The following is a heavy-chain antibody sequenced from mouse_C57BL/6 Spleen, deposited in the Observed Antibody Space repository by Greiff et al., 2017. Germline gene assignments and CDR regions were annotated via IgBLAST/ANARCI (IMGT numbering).Heavy chain of an antibody. CDR1: GYTFTDYY. Sequence: VQLQQSGPVLVKPGASVKMSCKASGYTFTDYYMNWVKQSHGKSLEWIGVINPYNGGTSYNQKFKGKATLTVDKSSSTAYMELNSLTSEDSAVYYCARGVYDYDGGGDYWGQGTTLTVSS. CDR2: INPYNGGT. D-gene: IGHD2-4*01. V-gene: IGHV1-19*01. J-gene: IGHJ2*01. CDR3: ARGVYDYDGGGDY.